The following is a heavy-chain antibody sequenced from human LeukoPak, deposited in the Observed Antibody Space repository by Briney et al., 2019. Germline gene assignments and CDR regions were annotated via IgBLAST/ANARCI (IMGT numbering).Heavy chain of an antibody. CDR3: ARDSRYSTSPFDY. J-gene: IGHJ4*02. D-gene: IGHD6-6*01. V-gene: IGHV3-48*01. CDR2: ISSSSSTI. Sequence: PGGSLRLSCAASGFTFSNSAMNWVRQAPGKWLEWVSHISSSSSTIYYADSVKGRFTISRDNAKNSLYLQMNSLRAEDTAVYYCARDSRYSTSPFDYWGQGTLVTVSS. CDR1: GFTFSNSA.